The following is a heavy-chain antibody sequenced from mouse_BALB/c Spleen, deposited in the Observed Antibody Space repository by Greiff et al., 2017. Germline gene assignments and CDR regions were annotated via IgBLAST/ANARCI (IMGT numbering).Heavy chain of an antibody. J-gene: IGHJ3*01. CDR2: INHSTGYT. V-gene: IGHV1-7*01. Sequence: VQLLESGAELAKPGASVKMSCKASGYTFTSYWMHWVKQRPGQGLEWIGYINHSTGYTEYNQKFKDKATLTADKSSSTAYMQLSSLTSEDSAAYYCARSLYVNTEGAYWGQGTLVTVSA. D-gene: IGHD2-10*02. CDR1: GYTFTSYW. CDR3: ARSLYVNTEGAY.